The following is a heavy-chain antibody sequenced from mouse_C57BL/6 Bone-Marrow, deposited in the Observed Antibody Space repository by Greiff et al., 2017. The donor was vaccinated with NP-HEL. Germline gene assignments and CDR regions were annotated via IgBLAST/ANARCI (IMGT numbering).Heavy chain of an antibody. CDR2: IWWDDDK. J-gene: IGHJ4*01. D-gene: IGHD2-4*01. CDR1: GFSLSTFGMG. CDR3: ARIEGYDYAVSSYYAMDY. V-gene: IGHV8-8*01. Sequence: QVTLKVSGPGILQPSQSLSLSCSFSGFSLSTFGMGVGWIRQPSGKGLEWLAHIWWDDDKYYNPALKSRLTISKDTSNNQVFLKIANVDTADTATYYCARIEGYDYAVSSYYAMDYWGQGTSVTVSS.